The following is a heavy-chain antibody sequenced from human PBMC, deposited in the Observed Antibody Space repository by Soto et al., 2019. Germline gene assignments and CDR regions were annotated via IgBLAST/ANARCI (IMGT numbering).Heavy chain of an antibody. J-gene: IGHJ6*02. CDR1: GYTFTNYD. CDR3: ARGPGDMDA. D-gene: IGHD1-26*01. V-gene: IGHV1-18*01. Sequence: QVQLVQSGAEVKKPGASVKVSCKASGYTFTNYDISWVRQAPGQGLEWMGWISTYNGNTNYTQKLQGRVTMTTDTTASTAYMELTSLRFDDTAIYYCARGPGDMDAWGQGTTVTVSS. CDR2: ISTYNGNT.